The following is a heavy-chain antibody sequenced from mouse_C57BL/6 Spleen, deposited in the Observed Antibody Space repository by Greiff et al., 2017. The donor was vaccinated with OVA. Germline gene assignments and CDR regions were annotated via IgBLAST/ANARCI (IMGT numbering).Heavy chain of an antibody. CDR1: GFSLSTSGMG. J-gene: IGHJ3*01. D-gene: IGHD3-2*02. Sequence: QVTLKESGPGILQSSQTLSLTCSFSGFSLSTSGMGVSWIRQPSGKGLEWLAHIYWDDDKRYNPSLKSRLTISKDTSRNQVFLKITSVDTADTATYYCARREEDSSGQFAYWGQGTLVTVSA. V-gene: IGHV8-12*01. CDR3: ARREEDSSGQFAY. CDR2: IYWDDDK.